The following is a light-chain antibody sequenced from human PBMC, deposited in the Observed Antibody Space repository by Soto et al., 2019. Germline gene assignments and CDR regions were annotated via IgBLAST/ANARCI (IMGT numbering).Light chain of an antibody. CDR1: QSVGTY. J-gene: IGKJ4*01. Sequence: EIVLTQSPATLSLSPGERATLSCRASQSVGTYFAWYQQKPGQAPRLLLYDSSNRATGIPARFSGSGSGTDFTLTISSLEPEDFAVYYCQHRSDWPSTFGGGTKVEIK. CDR2: DSS. CDR3: QHRSDWPST. V-gene: IGKV3-11*01.